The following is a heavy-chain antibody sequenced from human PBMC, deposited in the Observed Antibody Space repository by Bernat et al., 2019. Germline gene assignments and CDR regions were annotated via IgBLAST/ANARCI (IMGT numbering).Heavy chain of an antibody. V-gene: IGHV1-18*01. Sequence: QVQLVQSGAEVKKPGASVKVSCKASGYTFTSYGISWVRQAPGQGLEWMGWISAYNGNTNYAQKLQGRTTLTTDTTTNTAFMELRCLSSDVTAGYYGAGVLTNYYGSGRHSLVVHTVWGQGTMVTVSS. J-gene: IGHJ3*01. CDR2: ISAYNGNT. CDR1: GYTFTSYG. D-gene: IGHD3-10*01. CDR3: AGVLTNYYGSGRHSLVVHTV.